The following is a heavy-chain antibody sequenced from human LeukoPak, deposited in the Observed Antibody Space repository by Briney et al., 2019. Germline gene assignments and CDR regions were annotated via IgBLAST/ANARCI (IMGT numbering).Heavy chain of an antibody. CDR3: ASSLRFLEWSKFDP. J-gene: IGHJ5*02. CDR2: IYHSGST. Sequence: SQTLSLTCAVSGGSISSGGYSWSWIRQPPGKGLEWIGYIYHSGSTYYNPSLKSRVTISVDRSKNQFSLKLSSVTAADTAVYYCASSLRFLEWSKFDPWGQGTLSPSPQ. CDR1: GGSISSGGYS. V-gene: IGHV4-30-2*01. D-gene: IGHD3-3*01.